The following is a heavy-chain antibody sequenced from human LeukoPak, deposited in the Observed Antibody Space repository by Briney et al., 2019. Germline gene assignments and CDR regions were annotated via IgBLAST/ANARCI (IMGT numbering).Heavy chain of an antibody. CDR2: TYYKSKWYT. Sequence: SQTLSVTCAISGESVSSKNGAWNWLRQSPSRGLEWLGRTYYKSKWYTDYAVSMNGRITIDADTSKNQFSLQLNSVTPDDTAVYYCARDEGTSGWHTFDYWGQGTLVTVSS. V-gene: IGHV6-1*01. D-gene: IGHD6-19*01. CDR3: ARDEGTSGWHTFDY. CDR1: GESVSSKNGA. J-gene: IGHJ4*02.